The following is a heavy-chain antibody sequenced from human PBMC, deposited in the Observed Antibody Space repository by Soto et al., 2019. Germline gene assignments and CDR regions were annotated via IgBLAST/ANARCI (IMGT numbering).Heavy chain of an antibody. CDR2: ISSSSSTI. CDR3: ARVIPFGVVISDY. Sequence: EVQLVESGGGLVQPGGSLRLSCAASGFTFSSYSMNWVRQAPGKGLEWVSYISSSSSTIYYADSVKGRFTISRDNAKNSLYLQMNSLRAGDTAVYYCARVIPFGVVISDYWGQGTLVTVSS. V-gene: IGHV3-48*01. D-gene: IGHD3-3*01. CDR1: GFTFSSYS. J-gene: IGHJ4*02.